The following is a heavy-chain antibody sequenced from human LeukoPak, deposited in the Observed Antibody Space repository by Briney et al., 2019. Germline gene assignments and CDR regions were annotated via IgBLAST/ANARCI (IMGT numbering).Heavy chain of an antibody. V-gene: IGHV4-59*08. Sequence: SETLSLTCTVSGATISRSYWNWIRQPPGKGLEWIGYIYYSGSTNYNPSLKSRVTISVDTSKNQFSLKLSSVTAADTAVYYCARHVKSFRPFDYWGQGTLVTVSS. J-gene: IGHJ4*02. CDR1: GATISRSY. CDR3: ARHVKSFRPFDY. CDR2: IYYSGST.